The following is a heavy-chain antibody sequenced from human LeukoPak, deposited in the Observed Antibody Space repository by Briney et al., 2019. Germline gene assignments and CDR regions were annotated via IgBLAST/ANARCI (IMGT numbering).Heavy chain of an antibody. J-gene: IGHJ4*02. D-gene: IGHD2/OR15-2a*01. CDR1: GFTFDDYA. CDR2: ISWDGGST. CDR3: ARRLWETTDFDY. V-gene: IGHV3-43D*03. Sequence: LAGGSLRLSRAASGFTFDDYAMHWVRQAPGKGLEWVSLISWDGGSTYYADSVKGRFTISRDNAMNSLSLQMNSLRAEDTAVYYCARRLWETTDFDYWGQGTLVTVSS.